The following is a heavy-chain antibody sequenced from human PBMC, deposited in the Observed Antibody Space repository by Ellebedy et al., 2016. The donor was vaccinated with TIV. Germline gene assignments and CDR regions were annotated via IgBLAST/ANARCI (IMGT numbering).Heavy chain of an antibody. J-gene: IGHJ5*02. CDR2: IRQEGDEI. D-gene: IGHD4-17*01. CDR3: ARRASYGDYAVQVNPWFDP. Sequence: GESLKISCAASGFNFRSDWMAWVRQAPGKGLEWVAKIRQEGDEIYYVESVKGRFTISRDNAKNSLFLQTNSLRVEDTAVYYCARRASYGDYAVQVNPWFDPWGQGTLVTVSS. CDR1: GFNFRSDW. V-gene: IGHV3-7*01.